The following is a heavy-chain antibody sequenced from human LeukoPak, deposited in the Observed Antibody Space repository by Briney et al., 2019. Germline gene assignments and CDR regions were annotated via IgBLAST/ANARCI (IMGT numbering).Heavy chain of an antibody. J-gene: IGHJ6*03. V-gene: IGHV3-74*01. Sequence: GGSLRLSCAASGFTFSSYWMHWVRQAPGKGLVWVSRINGDGSRTNYADSVKGRFTISRDNAKNTLYLQMNSLRAEDTAVYYCARKYNYGYNYMDVWGKGTTVTISS. D-gene: IGHD5-18*01. CDR1: GFTFSSYW. CDR2: INGDGSRT. CDR3: ARKYNYGYNYMDV.